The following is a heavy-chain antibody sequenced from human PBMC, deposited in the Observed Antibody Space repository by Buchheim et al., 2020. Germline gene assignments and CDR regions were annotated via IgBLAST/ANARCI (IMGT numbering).Heavy chain of an antibody. J-gene: IGHJ6*02. V-gene: IGHV3-48*03. Sequence: EVQLVESGGGLVQPGGSLRLSCAASGFTFSSYEMNWVRQAPGKGLEWVSYISSSGSTIYYADSVKGRFTISRDNAKNSLYLQMNSLRAEDTAVYYCARDYIFDSSGYYQGYYYGMDVWGQRTT. CDR3: ARDYIFDSSGYYQGYYYGMDV. CDR1: GFTFSSYE. CDR2: ISSSGSTI. D-gene: IGHD3-22*01.